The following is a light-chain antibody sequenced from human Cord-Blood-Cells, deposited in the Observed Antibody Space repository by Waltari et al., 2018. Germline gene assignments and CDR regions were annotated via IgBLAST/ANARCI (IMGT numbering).Light chain of an antibody. Sequence: QSALTQPASVSGSPGQSITISCTGTSSDVGGYNYVSCYQQHPGKAPKLMIDDVSNRPSGVSNRFSGPKSGNTASLTISGLQAEDEADYYCSSYTSSSTYVFGTGTKVTVL. J-gene: IGLJ1*01. V-gene: IGLV2-14*01. CDR2: DVS. CDR3: SSYTSSSTYV. CDR1: SSDVGGYNY.